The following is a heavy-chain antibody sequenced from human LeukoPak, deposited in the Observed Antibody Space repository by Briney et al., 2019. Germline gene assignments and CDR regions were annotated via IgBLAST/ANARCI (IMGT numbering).Heavy chain of an antibody. CDR1: GFTFSTFA. CDR3: AKDKGTGEYRTSSRWFDT. CDR2: ISDSGLSI. Sequence: GGSLRLSCAASGFTFSTFAMSWVRQAPGKGLEWVSAISDSGLSIYYADSVEGRFTIFRDNPKSTLYLQMNSLRAEDTAVYYCAKDKGTGEYRTSSRWFDTWGQGTLVTVSS. D-gene: IGHD6-6*01. J-gene: IGHJ5*02. V-gene: IGHV3-23*01.